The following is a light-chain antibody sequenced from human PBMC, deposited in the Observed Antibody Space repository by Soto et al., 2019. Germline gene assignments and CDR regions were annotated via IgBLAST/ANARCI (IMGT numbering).Light chain of an antibody. CDR2: EVS. J-gene: IGLJ1*01. Sequence: QSALTQPASVSGSPGQSITISCTGTSSDVGGYNYVSWYQLHPGKAPKLMVYEVSYRPSGVSSRFSGSKSANTASLTISGLQAEDEADYYFSSYASSTAYVFGTGTKLTVL. CDR3: SSYASSTAYV. CDR1: SSDVGGYNY. V-gene: IGLV2-14*01.